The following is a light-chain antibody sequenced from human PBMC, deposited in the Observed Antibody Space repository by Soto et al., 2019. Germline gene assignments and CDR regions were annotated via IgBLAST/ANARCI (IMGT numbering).Light chain of an antibody. CDR1: QSVSSN. Sequence: EIVMTQSPATLSVSPGERASLGCRASQSVSSNLAWYQQKPGQAPRLLIYGASTRATGIPGRFSGSGSGTEFTLTISSLQSEDFAVYYCQQRSNWITFGQGTRLEIK. V-gene: IGKV3-15*01. J-gene: IGKJ5*01. CDR2: GAS. CDR3: QQRSNWIT.